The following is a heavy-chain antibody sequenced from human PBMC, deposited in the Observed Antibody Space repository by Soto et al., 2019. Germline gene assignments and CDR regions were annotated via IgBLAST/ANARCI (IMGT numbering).Heavy chain of an antibody. Sequence: EVQLLESGGGLVQPGGSLRLSCAASAFTFNTYAMGWVRQAPGTWLEWVSAISVSGGGTYYADSVKGRFTIATDTSKTTLYLQMNSLRADDTAVYYCAKSWGASPYYFDYWGRGTLVTVSS. CDR3: AKSWGASPYYFDY. D-gene: IGHD1-26*01. CDR2: ISVSGGGT. CDR1: AFTFNTYA. J-gene: IGHJ4*02. V-gene: IGHV3-23*01.